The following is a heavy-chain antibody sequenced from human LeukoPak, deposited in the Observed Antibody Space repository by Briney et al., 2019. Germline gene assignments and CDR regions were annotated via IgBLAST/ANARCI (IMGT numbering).Heavy chain of an antibody. D-gene: IGHD6-19*01. CDR3: AIGYSSFNY. V-gene: IGHV4-34*01. J-gene: IGHJ4*02. Sequence: CXVYGGSFSGYYWSWIRQPPGKGLEWIGEINHSGSTNYNPSLKSRVTISVDTSKNQFSLKLSSVTAADTAVYYCAIGYSSFNYWGQGTLVTVSS. CDR1: GGSFSGYY. CDR2: INHSGST.